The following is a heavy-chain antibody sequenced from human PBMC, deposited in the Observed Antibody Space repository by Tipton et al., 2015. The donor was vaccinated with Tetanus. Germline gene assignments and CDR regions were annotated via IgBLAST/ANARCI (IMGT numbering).Heavy chain of an antibody. CDR1: GAPLRSGDYN. D-gene: IGHD3-10*01. CDR3: TRANHEFPKKGPFDS. V-gene: IGHV4-61*08. CDR2: ISDSGLT. J-gene: IGHJ4*02. Sequence: TLSLTCSVSGAPLRSGDYNWSWIRQPPGKGLEWLAYISDSGLTNSNYFIKSRITISRDTSRNQFSLKLTSVTAADTAVYYCTRANHEFPKKGPFDSWGQGTLVIVS.